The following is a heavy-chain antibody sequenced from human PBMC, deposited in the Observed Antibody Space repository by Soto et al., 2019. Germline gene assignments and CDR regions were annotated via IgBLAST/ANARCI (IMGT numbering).Heavy chain of an antibody. CDR2: IYHSGTT. CDR1: GGSISSDDYY. Sequence: QVQLQESGPGLVKPSQTLSLTCTVSGGSISSDDYYWSWIRQPPGKGLEWIGYIYHSGTTYYNPSLKSRVTISVDTSKNQFSLKLSSVTAADTAVYYCARERRNAPFPALFDYWGQGTLVTVSS. V-gene: IGHV4-30-4*01. CDR3: ARERRNAPFPALFDY. J-gene: IGHJ4*02.